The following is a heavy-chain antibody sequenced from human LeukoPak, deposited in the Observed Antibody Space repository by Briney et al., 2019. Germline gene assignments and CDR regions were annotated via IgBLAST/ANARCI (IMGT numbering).Heavy chain of an antibody. J-gene: IGHJ4*02. V-gene: IGHV4-34*01. CDR1: GGSFSGYY. Sequence: PSETLSLTCAVYGGSFSGYYWSWIRQPPGKGLEWIGEINHSGSTNYNPSLKSRVTMSVDKSKNQFSLKLSSVTAADTAVYYCARGEPYYFDYWGQGTLVTVSS. D-gene: IGHD1-26*01. CDR3: ARGEPYYFDY. CDR2: INHSGST.